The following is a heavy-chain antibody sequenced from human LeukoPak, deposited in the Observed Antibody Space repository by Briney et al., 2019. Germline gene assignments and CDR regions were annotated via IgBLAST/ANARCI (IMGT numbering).Heavy chain of an antibody. J-gene: IGHJ4*02. D-gene: IGHD2-2*01. CDR1: GFTFSSYA. V-gene: IGHV3-23*01. CDR3: AKITHCSSTSCKDYYFDY. Sequence: PGGSLRLFCAASGFTFSSYAMSWVRQAPGKGLEWVSGISGSGGSTYYADSVKGRFTISRDNSKNTLCLQMNSLRDEDTAVYYCAKITHCSSTSCKDYYFDYWGQGTLVTVSS. CDR2: ISGSGGST.